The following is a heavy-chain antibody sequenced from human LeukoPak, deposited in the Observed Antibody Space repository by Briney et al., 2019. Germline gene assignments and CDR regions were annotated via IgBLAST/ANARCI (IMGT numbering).Heavy chain of an antibody. CDR1: GFTFRSYEM. V-gene: IGHV4-4*02. J-gene: IGHJ4*02. CDR2: IYHGGST. CDR3: ARESPRRIAVAGAKDFDY. Sequence: GSLRLSCAASGFTFRSYEMNWVRQAPGKGLEWIGEIYHGGSTNYNPSLKSRVTISVDKSKNQFSLKLSSVTAADTAVYYCARESPRRIAVAGAKDFDYWGQGTLVTVSS. D-gene: IGHD6-19*01.